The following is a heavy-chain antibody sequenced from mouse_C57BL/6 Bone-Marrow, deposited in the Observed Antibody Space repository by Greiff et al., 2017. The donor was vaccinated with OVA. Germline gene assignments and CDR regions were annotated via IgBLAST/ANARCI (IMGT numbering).Heavy chain of an antibody. CDR3: ARRTEDY. J-gene: IGHJ2*01. CDR2: INPNNGGT. Sequence: SGAELVRPGSSVKMSCKTSGYTFTSYGINWVKQRPGQGLEWIGYINPNNGGTSYNQKFKGKATLTVNKSSSTAYMELRSLTSEDSAVYYCARRTEDYWGQGTTLTVSS. CDR1: GYTFTSYG. V-gene: IGHV1-22*01.